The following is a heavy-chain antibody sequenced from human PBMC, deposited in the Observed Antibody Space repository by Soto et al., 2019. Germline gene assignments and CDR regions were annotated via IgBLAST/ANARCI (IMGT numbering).Heavy chain of an antibody. Sequence: QVLLVESGGGVVQPGRSLRISCAASGFTFSSFGMHWVRQAPGKGLEWVAVISDDGTAKYYADSLKGRFTISRDNSNNTLYLQRDSVGPEDTAVYYGAEDRCGDLCDLNLPRYWGQGTLVTVSS. CDR3: AEDRCGDLCDLNLPRY. D-gene: IGHD3-10*01. V-gene: IGHV3-30*18. CDR1: GFTFSSFG. CDR2: ISDDGTAK. J-gene: IGHJ1*01.